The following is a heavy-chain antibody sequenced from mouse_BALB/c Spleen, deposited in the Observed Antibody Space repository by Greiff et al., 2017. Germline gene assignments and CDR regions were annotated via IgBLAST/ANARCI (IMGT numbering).Heavy chain of an antibody. CDR1: GYSFTSYY. V-gene: IGHV1S135*01. D-gene: IGHD2-3*01. CDR2: IDPFNGGT. Sequence: EVKLQESGPELMKPGASVKISCKASGYSFTSYYMHWVKQSHGKSLEWIGYIDPFNGGTSYNQKFKGKATLTVDKSSSTAYMHLSSLTSEDSAVYYCASDGYYGYFDVWGAGTTVTVSS. J-gene: IGHJ1*01. CDR3: ASDGYYGYFDV.